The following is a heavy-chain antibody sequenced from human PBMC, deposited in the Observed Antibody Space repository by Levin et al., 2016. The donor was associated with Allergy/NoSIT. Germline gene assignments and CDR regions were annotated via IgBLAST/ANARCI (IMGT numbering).Heavy chain of an antibody. CDR3: AKDRGQWLDLPNDAFDI. V-gene: IGHV3-30*18. CDR2: ISYDGSNK. Sequence: WIRQPPGKGLEWVAVISYDGSNKYYADSVKGRFTISRDNSKNTLYLQMNSLRAEDTAVYYCAKDRGQWLDLPNDAFDIWGQGTMVTVSS. J-gene: IGHJ3*02. D-gene: IGHD6-19*01.